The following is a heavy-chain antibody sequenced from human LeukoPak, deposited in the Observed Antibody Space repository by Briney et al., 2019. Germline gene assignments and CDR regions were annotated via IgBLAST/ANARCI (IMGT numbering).Heavy chain of an antibody. J-gene: IGHJ5*02. Sequence: SETLSLTCAVYGGSSSGYYWSWIRQPPGKGLEWIGEINHSGSTNYNPSLKSRVTISVDTSKNQFSLKLSSVTAADTPVYYCAYSSSLNWFDPWGQGTVVTVSS. CDR3: AYSSSLNWFDP. CDR2: INHSGST. CDR1: GGSSSGYY. V-gene: IGHV4-34*01. D-gene: IGHD6-6*01.